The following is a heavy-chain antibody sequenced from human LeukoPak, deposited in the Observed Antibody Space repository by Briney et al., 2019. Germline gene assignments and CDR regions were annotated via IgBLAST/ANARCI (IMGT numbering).Heavy chain of an antibody. V-gene: IGHV3-64*01. J-gene: IGHJ3*02. Sequence: GGSLRLSCAASGFTFSSYAMHRVRQAPGKGLEYVSAISSNGGSTYYANSVKGRFTISRDNSKNTLYLQMGSLRAEDMAVYYCARVADTAMVNDAFDIWGQGTMVTVSS. CDR1: GFTFSSYA. CDR2: ISSNGGST. D-gene: IGHD5-18*01. CDR3: ARVADTAMVNDAFDI.